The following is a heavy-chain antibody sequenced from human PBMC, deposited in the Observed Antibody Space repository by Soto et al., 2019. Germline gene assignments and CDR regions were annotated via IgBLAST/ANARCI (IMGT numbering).Heavy chain of an antibody. CDR1: GFTFSSYE. J-gene: IGHJ4*02. V-gene: IGHV3-48*03. CDR2: ISSSGSTI. Sequence: PRLSCAASGFTFSSYEMNWVRQAPGKGLEWVSYISSSGSTIYYADSVKGRFTISRDNAKNSLYLQMNSLRAEDTAVYYCASSRGYVDYWGQGPLVPVS. CDR3: ASSRGYVDY. D-gene: IGHD2-15*01.